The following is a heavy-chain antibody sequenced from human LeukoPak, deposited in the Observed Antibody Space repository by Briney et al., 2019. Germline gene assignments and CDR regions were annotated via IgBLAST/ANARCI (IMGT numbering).Heavy chain of an antibody. CDR3: ANLLGYCSVGSFDSSVY. J-gene: IGHJ4*02. CDR1: GFTFSSYA. Sequence: PGGSLSLYCAASGFTFSSYAMSWVRQAPGGGLGLVSGISGSGGSTYYAGSVKGRLTISRDNSKNTLYLQMNSLRAEDTAVYYCANLLGYCSVGSFDSSVYWGQGNLVTVSS. CDR2: ISGSGGST. D-gene: IGHD2-15*01. V-gene: IGHV3-23*01.